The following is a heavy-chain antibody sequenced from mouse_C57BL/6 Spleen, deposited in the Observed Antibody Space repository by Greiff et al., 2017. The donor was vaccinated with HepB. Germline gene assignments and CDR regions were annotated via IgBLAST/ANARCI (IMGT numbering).Heavy chain of an antibody. CDR3: ARYSSNSRVYFDY. V-gene: IGHV1-55*01. Sequence: VQLQQPGAELVKPGASVKMSCKASGYTFTSYWITWVKQRPGQGLEWIGDIYPGSGSTNYNEKFKSKATLTVDTSSSTAYMQLSSLTSEDSAVYYCARYSSNSRVYFDYWGQGTTLTVSS. D-gene: IGHD2-5*01. CDR2: IYPGSGST. CDR1: GYTFTSYW. J-gene: IGHJ2*01.